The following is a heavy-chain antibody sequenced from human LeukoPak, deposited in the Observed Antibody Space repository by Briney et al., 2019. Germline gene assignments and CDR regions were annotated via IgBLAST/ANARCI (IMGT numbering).Heavy chain of an antibody. CDR3: ARVKVRRRGSGYYYMDV. V-gene: IGHV3-53*05. D-gene: IGHD6-25*01. Sequence: GGSLRLSCAASGFTVSSNYMSWVRQAPGKGLEWVSVIYSGGSTYYADSVKGRFTISRDNSKNTLYLQMSSLRSEDTAVYYCARVKVRRRGSGYYYMDVWGKGTTVTVSS. J-gene: IGHJ6*03. CDR1: GFTVSSNY. CDR2: IYSGGST.